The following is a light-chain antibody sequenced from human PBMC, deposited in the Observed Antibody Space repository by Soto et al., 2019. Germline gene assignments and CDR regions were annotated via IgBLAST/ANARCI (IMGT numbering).Light chain of an antibody. V-gene: IGLV2-14*01. J-gene: IGLJ1*01. CDR2: DVS. Sequence: QSVLTQPASVSGSPGQSITISCVGTSGDIGDYNYVSWYQQHPGKVPKVIIYDVSNRPSGVSYRFSGTKSGNTASLTVSGLQAEDEADYYCRSFTSCRTLIFGTVTKVTVL. CDR1: SGDIGDYNY. CDR3: RSFTSCRTLI.